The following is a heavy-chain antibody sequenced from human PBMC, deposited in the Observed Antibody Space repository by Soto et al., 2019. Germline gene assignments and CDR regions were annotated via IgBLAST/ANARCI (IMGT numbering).Heavy chain of an antibody. D-gene: IGHD3-10*01. CDR3: ARGKSYYGSGKGIYDYYSLDV. J-gene: IGHJ6*02. CDR2: FIPVFGFA. Sequence: VSCQSCGCTFSRYFISWLRQAPGRGLAGMGGFIPVFGFATYAQKVQGRLTITADKSTNTAYMEVSSLRSEDTAVYYCARGKSYYGSGKGIYDYYSLDVWGQGTTVTVSS. V-gene: IGHV1-69*17. CDR1: GCTFSRYF.